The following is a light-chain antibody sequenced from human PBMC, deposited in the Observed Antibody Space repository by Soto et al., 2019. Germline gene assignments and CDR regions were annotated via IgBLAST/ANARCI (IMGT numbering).Light chain of an antibody. V-gene: IGKV1-5*03. CDR3: QHYNDYSWT. J-gene: IGKJ1*01. CDR2: GTS. Sequence: DIHMTQSPSTLSASVGDRVTITSRASQSISIWLAWYQQKPGRAPNLLIYGTSSLESGVPSWFSGSGSGTEFTLTISSLQPDDFATYYCQHYNDYSWTFGQGTKVEIK. CDR1: QSISIW.